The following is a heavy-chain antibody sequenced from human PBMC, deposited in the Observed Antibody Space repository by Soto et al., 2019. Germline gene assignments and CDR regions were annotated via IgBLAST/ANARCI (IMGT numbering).Heavy chain of an antibody. CDR2: IYRSGST. V-gene: IGHV4-38-2*01. J-gene: IGHJ4*02. D-gene: IGHD3-22*01. CDR1: GYSISTGYY. CDR3: ARVAYFDTTGYYYYFDD. Sequence: PSETLSLTCADSGYSISTGYYWGWIRQPPGKGLEWIGSIYRSGSTYYNPSLKSRVTISKGMSKNQFSLKLTSVTAADTAVYYCARVAYFDTTGYYYYFDDWGQGTLVTVSS.